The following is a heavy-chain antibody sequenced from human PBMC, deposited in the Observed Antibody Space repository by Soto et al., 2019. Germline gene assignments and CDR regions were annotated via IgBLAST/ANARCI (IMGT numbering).Heavy chain of an antibody. CDR1: VGSFTSNNW. CDR2: IYRTGST. D-gene: IGHD1-7*01. J-gene: IGHJ4*02. Sequence: PSETLSLTCAVSVGSFTSNNWWTWGRHPPGQGLALIWEIYRTGSTHYNPSHKSRVTLSLSKSENQFSLKVTSLTAADTAVYYCASRDPGTSVDYWGQGTLVTVSS. CDR3: ASRDPGTSVDY. V-gene: IGHV4-4*02.